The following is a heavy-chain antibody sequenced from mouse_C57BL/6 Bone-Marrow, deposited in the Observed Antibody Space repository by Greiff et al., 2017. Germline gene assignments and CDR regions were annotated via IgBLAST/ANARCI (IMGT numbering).Heavy chain of an antibody. CDR2: ISSGGSYT. CDR3: ARREGDCCGRRPWFDY. D-gene: IGHD1-1*01. Sequence: EVQVVESGGDLVKPGGSLKLSCAASGFTFSSYGMSWVRQTPDKRLEWVGTISSGGSYTYYPDSVKGRFTISRDTAKNTLYLQMSSLKSEDTAMYYCARREGDCCGRRPWFDYWGQGTLVTVSA. J-gene: IGHJ3*01. CDR1: GFTFSSYG. V-gene: IGHV5-6*01.